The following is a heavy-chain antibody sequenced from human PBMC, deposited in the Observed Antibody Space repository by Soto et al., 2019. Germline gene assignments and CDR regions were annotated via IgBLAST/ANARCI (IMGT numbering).Heavy chain of an antibody. J-gene: IGHJ2*01. V-gene: IGHV3-23*01. CDR2: ISASGAST. CDR3: AKDRYSNNWLKGYFDL. CDR1: GFTFSGYA. D-gene: IGHD6-13*01. Sequence: EVQVLESGGGLVQPGGSLRLSCAASGFTFSGYAMSWVRQAPGKGLEWVSHISASGASTYHAESVKGRFTISRDNSKNTLYLQMNSLRVEDTAVYYFAKDRYSNNWLKGYFDLGGRGTLVTVSS.